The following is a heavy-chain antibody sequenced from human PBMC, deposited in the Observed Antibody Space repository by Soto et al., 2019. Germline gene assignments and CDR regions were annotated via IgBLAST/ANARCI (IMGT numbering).Heavy chain of an antibody. J-gene: IGHJ6*02. CDR2: IDPSDSYT. CDR1: GYIFTNYW. D-gene: IGHD6-6*01. CDR3: ARDSNRYSSSLSPRYPRYYYYGMDV. V-gene: IGHV5-10-1*01. Sequence: GESLKISCKGSGYIFTNYWIHWVRQMPGKGLEWMGRIDPSDSYTSYSPSFQGHVTISRDNSKNTLYLQMNSLRAEDTAVYYCARDSNRYSSSLSPRYPRYYYYGMDVWGQGTTVTVSS.